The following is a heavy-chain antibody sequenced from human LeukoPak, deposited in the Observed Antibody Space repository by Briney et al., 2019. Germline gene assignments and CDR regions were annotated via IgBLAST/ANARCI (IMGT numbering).Heavy chain of an antibody. CDR2: ISAYNGNT. J-gene: IGHJ6*02. V-gene: IGHV1-18*01. Sequence: GASVKVSCKASGYTFTSYDINWVRQAPGQGLEWMGWISAYNGNTNYAQKLQGRVTMTTDTSTSTAYMELRSLRSDDTAVYYCARDPCVVVPAAIYYYYYGMDVWGQGTTVTVSS. CDR3: ARDPCVVVPAAIYYYYYGMDV. CDR1: GYTFTSYD. D-gene: IGHD2-2*01.